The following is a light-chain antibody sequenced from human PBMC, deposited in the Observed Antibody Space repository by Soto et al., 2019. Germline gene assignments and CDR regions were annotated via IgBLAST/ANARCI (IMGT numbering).Light chain of an antibody. J-gene: IGLJ1*01. CDR3: GSWDSSLSDYV. CDR1: SSNIGGNS. Sequence: QSVLPQPPSVSAAPGHKVTIACSGSSSNIGGNSVSWYQQLPGTAPKLLIYDDNKRPSGFPDRFSGSKSGTSATLGITGFQTGDEADYYCGSWDSSLSDYVFGTGTKVTVL. V-gene: IGLV1-51*01. CDR2: DDN.